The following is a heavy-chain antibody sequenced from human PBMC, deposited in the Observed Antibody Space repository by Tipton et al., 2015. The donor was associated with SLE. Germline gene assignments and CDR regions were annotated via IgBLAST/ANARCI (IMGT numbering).Heavy chain of an antibody. J-gene: IGHJ4*02. CDR3: ATSTPYYFDY. CDR2: INHSGST. CDR1: GGSFSGYY. D-gene: IGHD5/OR15-5a*01. V-gene: IGHV4-34*01. Sequence: TLSLTCAVYGGSFSGYYWSWIRQPPGKGLEWIGEINHSGSTNYNPSLKSRVTISVDPSKNQFSLKLSSVTAADTAVYYCATSTPYYFDYWGQGTLVTVSS.